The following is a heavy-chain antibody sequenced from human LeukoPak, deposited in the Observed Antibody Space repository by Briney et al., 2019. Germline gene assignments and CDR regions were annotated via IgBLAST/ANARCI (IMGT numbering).Heavy chain of an antibody. CDR3: VKAAAVAAPHSFDY. CDR1: GFTFSSYA. D-gene: IGHD6-19*01. Sequence: GGSLRLSCSASGFTFSSYAMHWVRQAPGKGLEYVSAISSNGGSTYYADSVKGRFTISRDNSKNTLYLQMSSLRAEDTAVYYCVKAAAVAAPHSFDYWGQGTLVTVSS. CDR2: ISSNGGST. J-gene: IGHJ4*02. V-gene: IGHV3-64D*06.